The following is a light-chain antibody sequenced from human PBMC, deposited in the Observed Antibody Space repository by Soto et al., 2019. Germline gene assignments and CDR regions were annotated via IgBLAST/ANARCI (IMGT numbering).Light chain of an antibody. CDR1: SSDVGGYNY. Sequence: QSALTQPPSASASPGQSVAISCTGTSSDVGGYNYVSWYQLHPGKAPKLMIYEVNMRPSGVPDRFSGSKSGNTASLTVSGLRAEDEADYYCSSYAGSNNYVFGTGTKVTVL. J-gene: IGLJ1*01. CDR3: SSYAGSNNYV. CDR2: EVN. V-gene: IGLV2-8*01.